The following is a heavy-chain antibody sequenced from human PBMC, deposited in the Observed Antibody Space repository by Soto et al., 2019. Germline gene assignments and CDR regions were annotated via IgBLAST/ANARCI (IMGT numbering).Heavy chain of an antibody. D-gene: IGHD1-26*01. V-gene: IGHV3-30-3*01. CDR3: ARESGRHFLRTAFDI. CDR1: GFTFSSYA. J-gene: IGHJ3*02. Sequence: QVQLVESGGGVVQPGRSLRLSCAASGFTFSSYAFHWVRQAPGKGLEWVAVISNDGSNKYYADSVKGRFTISRDNSKNTLYLQMTSLRVEDTAVYYCARESGRHFLRTAFDIWGQGTVVTVSS. CDR2: ISNDGSNK.